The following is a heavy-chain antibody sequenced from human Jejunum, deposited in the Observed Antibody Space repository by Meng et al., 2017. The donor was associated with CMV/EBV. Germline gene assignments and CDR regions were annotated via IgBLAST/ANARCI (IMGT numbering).Heavy chain of an antibody. J-gene: IGHJ4*02. CDR1: GVSSSSGDYY. D-gene: IGHD2-2*02. CDR2: ITYTGNT. CDR3: ARYTPDTSFDF. V-gene: IGHV4-30-4*08. Sequence: GSGVSSSSGDYYCSWTRQPPGKGLQLIGYITYTGNTYYNPSLKSRVTLSSDTSKNHFSLKLSSVTAADTAVYYCARYTPDTSFDFWGQGTLVTVSS.